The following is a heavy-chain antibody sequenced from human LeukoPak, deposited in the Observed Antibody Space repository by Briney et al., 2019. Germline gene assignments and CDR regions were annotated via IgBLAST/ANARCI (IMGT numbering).Heavy chain of an antibody. CDR3: AKSHRMPLYYFDY. Sequence: GGSLRLSCTASGFTFGDYAMSWVRQAPGKGLEWVSAISGSGGSTYYADSVKGRFTISRDNSKNTLYLQMNSLRAEDTAVYYCAKSHRMPLYYFDYWGQGTLVTVSS. D-gene: IGHD2-15*01. CDR2: ISGSGGST. J-gene: IGHJ4*02. V-gene: IGHV3-23*01. CDR1: GFTFGDYA.